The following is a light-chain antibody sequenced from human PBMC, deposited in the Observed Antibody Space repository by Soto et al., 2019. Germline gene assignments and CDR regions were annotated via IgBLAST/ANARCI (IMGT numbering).Light chain of an antibody. CDR2: GAS. CDR3: QQYNNWWT. Sequence: EIVMTQSPATLSESPGERATLSCRASQSVNTNLAWYQQKPGQAPRLLIYGASTRATGIPARFSGSGSGTEFTLTISSLQSEDFAVYYCQQYNNWWTFGQGTKVEIK. J-gene: IGKJ1*01. V-gene: IGKV3-15*01. CDR1: QSVNTN.